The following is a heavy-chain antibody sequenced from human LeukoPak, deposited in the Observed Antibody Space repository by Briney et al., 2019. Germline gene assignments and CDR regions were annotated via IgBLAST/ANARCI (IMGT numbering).Heavy chain of an antibody. CDR2: IRSKAYGGTT. D-gene: IGHD4-17*01. V-gene: IGHV3-49*04. CDR3: TRDYADYGDYYYGMDV. Sequence: GGSLRLSYAASGFTFSNYAMSWVRQAPGKGLEWVGFIRSKAYGGTTEYAASVKGRFTISRDDSKSIAYLQMNSLKTEDTAVYYCTRDYADYGDYYYGMDVWGQGTTVTVSS. CDR1: GFTFSNYA. J-gene: IGHJ6*02.